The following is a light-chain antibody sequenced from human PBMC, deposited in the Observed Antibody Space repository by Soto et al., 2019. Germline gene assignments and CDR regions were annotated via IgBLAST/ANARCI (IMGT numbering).Light chain of an antibody. CDR1: QSVSSSY. Sequence: EIVLTQSPGTLSLSPGERATLSCRASQSVSSSYLAWYQQKPGQAPRLLIYDASNRATGVPDRFSGSGPGTDFSLTISRLEPEDFAVYYCQQYGSSPRTFGQGTKVDIK. J-gene: IGKJ1*01. CDR2: DAS. CDR3: QQYGSSPRT. V-gene: IGKV3-20*01.